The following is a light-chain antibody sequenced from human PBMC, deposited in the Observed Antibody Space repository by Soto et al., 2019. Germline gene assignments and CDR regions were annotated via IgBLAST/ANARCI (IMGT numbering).Light chain of an antibody. Sequence: EIVMTQSPATLSVSPGERATLSCRASQSVSSSLAWYQQKRGQAARLLIHGASTRATGIADRFSGSGSGTEFTLNISSLQSEDFAVYYCQQYTDWPITFGGGTKVEIK. CDR2: GAS. V-gene: IGKV3-15*01. J-gene: IGKJ4*01. CDR1: QSVSSS. CDR3: QQYTDWPIT.